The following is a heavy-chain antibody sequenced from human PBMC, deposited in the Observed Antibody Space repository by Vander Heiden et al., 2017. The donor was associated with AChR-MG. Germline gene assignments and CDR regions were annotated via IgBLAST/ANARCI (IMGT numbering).Heavy chain of an antibody. Sequence: EVQLVESGGGLVQPGGSLRLSCAASGFTFSSYWMSWVRQAPGKGLEWVANIKQDGREKDYVDSVKGRFTISRDNAKNSLYMKMNSLRAEDTAVYYCAVPYYDFWIWGQGTLVTVSS. V-gene: IGHV3-7*01. CDR3: AVPYYDFWI. CDR1: GFTFSSYW. CDR2: IKQDGREK. J-gene: IGHJ4*02. D-gene: IGHD3-3*01.